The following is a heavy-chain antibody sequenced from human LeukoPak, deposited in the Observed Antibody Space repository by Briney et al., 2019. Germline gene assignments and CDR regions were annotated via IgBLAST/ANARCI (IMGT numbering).Heavy chain of an antibody. Sequence: PGRSLRLSCAASGFTFSRYAMHWVRQAPGKGLEWVAVISYDGGDKDYADSVKGRFTISRDNAENSLYLQMSSLRAEDTAVYYCARDWSMAYWGQGTLVTVSS. CDR2: ISYDGGDK. CDR1: GFTFSRYA. J-gene: IGHJ4*02. CDR3: ARDWSMAY. D-gene: IGHD2/OR15-2a*01. V-gene: IGHV3-30-3*01.